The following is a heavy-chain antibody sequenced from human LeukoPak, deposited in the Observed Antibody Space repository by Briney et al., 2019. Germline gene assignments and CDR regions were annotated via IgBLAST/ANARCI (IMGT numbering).Heavy chain of an antibody. CDR2: ISGSGAST. Sequence: GGSLRLSCAASGFTFSSYAMSWVRQAPGKGLEWVSAISGSGASTYYADSVKGRFTISKDNSKNTVYLQMSSLRVDDTAVYYCAKAASSSWPSYYYGMDVWGQGTTVTVSS. V-gene: IGHV3-23*01. CDR3: AKAASSSWPSYYYGMDV. J-gene: IGHJ6*02. D-gene: IGHD6-13*01. CDR1: GFTFSSYA.